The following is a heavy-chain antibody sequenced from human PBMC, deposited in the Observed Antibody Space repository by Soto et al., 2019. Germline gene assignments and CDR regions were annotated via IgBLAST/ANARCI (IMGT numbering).Heavy chain of an antibody. J-gene: IGHJ4*02. CDR1: GFTFSSYS. V-gene: IGHV3-21*01. CDR3: ARDLTFNWNDVNPLDY. CDR2: ISSSSSYI. Sequence: PGGSPRLSCAASGFTFSSYSMNWVRQAPGKGLEWVSSISSSSSYIYYADSVKGRFTISRDNAKNSLYLQMNSLRAEDTAVYYCARDLTFNWNDVNPLDYWGQGTLVTLSS. D-gene: IGHD1-1*01.